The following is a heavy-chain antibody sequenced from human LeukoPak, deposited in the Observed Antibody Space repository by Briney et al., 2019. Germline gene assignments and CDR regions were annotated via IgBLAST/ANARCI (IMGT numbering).Heavy chain of an antibody. V-gene: IGHV1-69*13. Sequence: SVKVSCKTSGGTFSSEAFIWVRQAPGQGLEWMGGAIPIFGRADYAQKFQDIVTITADESTSTVYMELSSLRSEDTAVYYCARGETILNWFDPWGQGTLVTVSS. CDR3: ARGETILNWFDP. J-gene: IGHJ5*02. D-gene: IGHD1-1*01. CDR1: GGTFSSEA. CDR2: AIPIFGRA.